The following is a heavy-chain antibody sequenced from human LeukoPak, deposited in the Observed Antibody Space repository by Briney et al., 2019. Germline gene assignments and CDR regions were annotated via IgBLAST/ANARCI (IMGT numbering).Heavy chain of an antibody. CDR3: ASPGCYASGSYCHDFDY. CDR1: GGSISRSSFY. V-gene: IGHV4-39*01. J-gene: IGHJ4*02. D-gene: IGHD3-10*01. CDR2: ICYSGST. Sequence: SVTLSLSCTVSGGSISRSSFYWGWIRQPPGKGLEWIVSICYSGSTYYNPSLKSRVIISVDTSKNQFSLKLSSVTAADTAVYYCASPGCYASGSYCHDFDYWGQGTLVTVSS.